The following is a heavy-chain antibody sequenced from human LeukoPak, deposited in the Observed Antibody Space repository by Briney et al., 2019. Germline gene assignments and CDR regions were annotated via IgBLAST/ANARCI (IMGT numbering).Heavy chain of an antibody. Sequence: QPGGSLRLSCAASGFTFSSYEMNWVRQAPGKGLEWVSYISSSGSTIYYADSVKGRFTISRDNAKNSLYLQMNSLRAEDTAVYYCARATGTLLATGYYFDYWGQGTLVTVSS. CDR2: ISSSGSTI. CDR3: ARATGTLLATGYYFDY. V-gene: IGHV3-48*03. D-gene: IGHD4-11*01. J-gene: IGHJ4*02. CDR1: GFTFSSYE.